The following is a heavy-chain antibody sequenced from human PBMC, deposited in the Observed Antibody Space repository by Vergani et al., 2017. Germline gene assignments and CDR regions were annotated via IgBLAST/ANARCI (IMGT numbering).Heavy chain of an antibody. Sequence: QVQLKESGPGLVKPSQTLSLTCTVSGGSISSGDYYWSWIRQPPGKGLEWIGYIYYSGSTYYNPSLKSRVTISVDTSKNQFSLKLSSVTAADTAVYYCARSVVGAGEYFDYWGQGTLVTVSS. J-gene: IGHJ4*02. D-gene: IGHD1-26*01. CDR3: ARSVVGAGEYFDY. V-gene: IGHV4-30-4*01. CDR1: GGSISSGDYY. CDR2: IYYSGST.